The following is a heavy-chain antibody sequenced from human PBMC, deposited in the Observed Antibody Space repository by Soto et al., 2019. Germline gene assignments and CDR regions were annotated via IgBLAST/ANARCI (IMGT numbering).Heavy chain of an antibody. CDR3: ARGKDIVLMAYAPLYYYGMDV. J-gene: IGHJ6*02. D-gene: IGHD2-8*01. V-gene: IGHV3-30-3*01. CDR1: GFTFSSYA. CDR2: ISYDGSNK. Sequence: QVQLVESGGGVVQPGRSLRLSCAASGFTFSSYAMHWVRQAPGMGLEWVAVISYDGSNKYYADSVKGRFTISRDNSKNTLYLQMNSLRAEDTAVFYCARGKDIVLMAYAPLYYYGMDVWGQGTTVTVSS.